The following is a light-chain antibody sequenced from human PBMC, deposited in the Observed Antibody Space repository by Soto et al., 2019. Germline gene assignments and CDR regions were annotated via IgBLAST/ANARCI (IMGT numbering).Light chain of an antibody. CDR1: HDIATY. Sequence: DIQVTQSPSSLSASLGDRVTITCQASHDIATYLNWYQQKSGEAPKLLIYDASKSEAGVPSRFSGGGSGTDFSLTISGLQAEDIGTYYCQQYHVSRTFGPGTKV. V-gene: IGKV1-33*01. CDR2: DAS. J-gene: IGKJ3*01. CDR3: QQYHVSRT.